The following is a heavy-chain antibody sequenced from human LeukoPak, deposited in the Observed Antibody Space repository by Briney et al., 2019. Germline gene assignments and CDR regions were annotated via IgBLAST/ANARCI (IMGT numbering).Heavy chain of an antibody. CDR2: IWYDGSNK. D-gene: IGHD4-17*01. J-gene: IGHJ4*02. CDR1: GFTFSSYG. V-gene: IGHV3-33*01. Sequence: GGSLRLSCAASGFTFSSYGMHWVRQAPGKGLEWVAVIWYDGSNKYYADSVKGRFTISRDNVKNTLYLQMNSLRAEDTAVYYCARDPFDGDSRWDYWGQGTLVTVSS. CDR3: ARDPFDGDSRWDY.